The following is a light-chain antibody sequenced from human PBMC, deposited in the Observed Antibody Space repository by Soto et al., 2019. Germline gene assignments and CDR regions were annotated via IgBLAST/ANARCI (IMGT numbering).Light chain of an antibody. V-gene: IGKV2-28*01. CDR1: QSLLHSNGYNY. CDR3: MQALQTRWT. J-gene: IGKJ1*01. CDR2: LGS. Sequence: DIVMTQSPLSLPVTPGEPASISCRSSQSLLHSNGYNYLDWYLQKPGQSPQLLIYLGSNRASGVPDRCRGSGSGTDFTLKISRVEAEDVGVYYCMQALQTRWTFGQGTKVEIK.